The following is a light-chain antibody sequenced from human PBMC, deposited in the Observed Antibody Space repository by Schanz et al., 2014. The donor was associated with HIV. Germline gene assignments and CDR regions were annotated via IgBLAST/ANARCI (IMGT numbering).Light chain of an antibody. CDR1: QSVSSSY. J-gene: IGKJ1*01. V-gene: IGKV3-20*01. CDR3: QQYGSLPWT. Sequence: EIVMTQSPATLSVSPGERATLSCRASQSVSSSYLAWYQQKPGQAPRLLIFGASNRATGTPDRFSGSESGTDFTLTISRVEPEDYAVYYCQQYGSLPWTFGQGTKVEVK. CDR2: GAS.